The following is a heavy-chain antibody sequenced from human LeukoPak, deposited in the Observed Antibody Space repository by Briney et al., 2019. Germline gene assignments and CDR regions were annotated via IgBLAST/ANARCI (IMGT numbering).Heavy chain of an antibody. CDR1: GFTFSSYA. J-gene: IGHJ4*02. V-gene: IGHV3-23*01. D-gene: IGHD6-19*01. CDR3: AKVKSSGWYYFDY. Sequence: GGSLRLSCAASGFTFSSYAMSWVRQAPGKGLEWVSAVSGSGGSTYYADSVKGRFTISRDNSKNTLYLQMNSLRAEDTAVYYCAKVKSSGWYYFDYWGQGTLVTVSS. CDR2: VSGSGGST.